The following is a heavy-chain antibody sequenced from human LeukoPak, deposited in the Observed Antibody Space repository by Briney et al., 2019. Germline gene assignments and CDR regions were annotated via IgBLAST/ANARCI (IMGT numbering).Heavy chain of an antibody. CDR2: IIPIFGTA. D-gene: IGHD1-26*01. CDR1: GGTFSSYA. J-gene: IGHJ4*02. Sequence: GASVKVSCKASGGTFSSYAISWVRQAPGQGLEWMGGIIPIFGTANYAQKFQGRATITADESTSTAYMELSSLRSEDTAVYYCARGRERIVGATHAFDYWGQGTLVTVSS. V-gene: IGHV1-69*13. CDR3: ARGRERIVGATHAFDY.